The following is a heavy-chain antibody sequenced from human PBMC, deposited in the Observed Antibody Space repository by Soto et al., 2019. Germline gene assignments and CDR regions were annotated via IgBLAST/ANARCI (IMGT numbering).Heavy chain of an antibody. D-gene: IGHD3-10*01. CDR2: IRSSSST. CDR1: GFTFSSYS. Sequence: EVQLVESGGGLAQPGGSLRLSCEASGFTFSSYSMNWVRQAPGKGLEWVSHIRSSSSTYYADSVKGRFTISRDNAKNSLYLQMNSLRAEDTAVYYCAXDFGTWFGGMDVWGRGTTVTVSS. J-gene: IGHJ6*02. V-gene: IGHV3-48*01. CDR3: AXDFGTWFGGMDV.